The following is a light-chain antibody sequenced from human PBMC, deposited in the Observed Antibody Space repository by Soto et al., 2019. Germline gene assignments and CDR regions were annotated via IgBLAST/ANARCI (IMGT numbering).Light chain of an antibody. CDR3: QQYNSYSGYT. Sequence: DIQMTQSPSTLSASVGDRVTITCRASQSISSWLAWYQQKPGKAPKLLIYKASSLESGVPSRFSGSGSGTEXTLTISSLQPDDFATYYCQQYNSYSGYTFGQGTKLEIK. CDR1: QSISSW. V-gene: IGKV1-5*03. J-gene: IGKJ2*01. CDR2: KAS.